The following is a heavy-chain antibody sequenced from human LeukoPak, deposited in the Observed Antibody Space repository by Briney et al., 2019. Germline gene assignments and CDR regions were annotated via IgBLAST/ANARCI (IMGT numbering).Heavy chain of an antibody. Sequence: GASVKVSCKASGGTFSSYAISWVRQAPGQGLEWMGGIIPIFGTANYAQKFQGRVTITTDESTSTAYMELRSLRSDDTAVYYCARDWGNLVVVVPEGDAFDIWGQGTMVTVSS. D-gene: IGHD2-21*02. CDR1: GGTFSSYA. J-gene: IGHJ3*02. CDR3: ARDWGNLVVVVPEGDAFDI. V-gene: IGHV1-69*05. CDR2: IIPIFGTA.